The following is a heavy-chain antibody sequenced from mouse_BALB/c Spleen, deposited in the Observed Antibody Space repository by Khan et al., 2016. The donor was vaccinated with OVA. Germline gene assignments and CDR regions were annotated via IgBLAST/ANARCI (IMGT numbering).Heavy chain of an antibody. J-gene: IGHJ3*01. CDR3: ARDYWFVY. Sequence: EVKVVESGGGLVKPGGSLKVSCAASGFTFSNYAMSWVRQTPEKRMEWVASISSGGNIYYPDSVKGRFTISRDNDRSILYLQMSSLRSEDTAMYYCARDYWFVYWGQGTLVTVSA. CDR2: ISSGGNI. V-gene: IGHV5-6-5*01. CDR1: GFTFSNYA.